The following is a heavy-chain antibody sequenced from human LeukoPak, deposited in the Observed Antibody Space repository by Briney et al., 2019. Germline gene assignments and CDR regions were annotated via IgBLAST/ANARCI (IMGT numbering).Heavy chain of an antibody. CDR3: ARIAVAGNDFDY. D-gene: IGHD6-19*01. V-gene: IGHV3-21*01. CDR1: GFMVSTYA. Sequence: PGGSLRLSCVVSGFMVSTYAMSWVRQAPGKGLEWVSSISSSSSYIYYADSVKGRFTISRDNAKNSLYLQMNSLRAEDTAVYYCARIAVAGNDFDYWGQGTLVTVSS. J-gene: IGHJ4*02. CDR2: ISSSSSYI.